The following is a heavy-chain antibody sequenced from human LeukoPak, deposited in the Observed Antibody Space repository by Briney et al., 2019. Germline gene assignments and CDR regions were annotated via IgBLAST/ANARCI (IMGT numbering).Heavy chain of an antibody. CDR2: ISTSGSTR. D-gene: IGHD4-23*01. CDR1: GFTFNSYE. CDR3: ARGDGGYYYGMDV. J-gene: IGHJ6*04. V-gene: IGHV3-48*03. Sequence: GGSLRLSCAASGFTFNSYEMNWVRQAPGKGLEWISYISTSGSTRYYADSVKGRFTISRDNTENSLYLQMNRLRAEDTAVYYCARGDGGYYYGMDVWGKGTTVTVSS.